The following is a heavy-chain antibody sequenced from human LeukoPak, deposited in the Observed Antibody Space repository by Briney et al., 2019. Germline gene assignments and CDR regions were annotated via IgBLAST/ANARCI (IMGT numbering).Heavy chain of an antibody. CDR3: AKVDV. CDR2: IKQGGSEK. Sequence: GGSLRLSCAVSGFSISNYWMTWVRQAPGKGLEWVANIKQGGSEKNYVDSVKGRFTISRDNAKNSVFLQMNSLRVEDTAVYYCAKVDVWGQGTTVTVSS. CDR1: GFSISNYW. V-gene: IGHV3-7*01. J-gene: IGHJ6*02.